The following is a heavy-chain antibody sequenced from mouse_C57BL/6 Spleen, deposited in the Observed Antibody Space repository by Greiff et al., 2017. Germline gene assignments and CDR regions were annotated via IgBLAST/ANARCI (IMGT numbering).Heavy chain of an antibody. J-gene: IGHJ4*01. CDR3: TYYYGSSYAMDY. D-gene: IGHD1-1*01. V-gene: IGHV6-3*01. Sequence: EVQLVESGGGLVQPGGSMKLSCVASGFTFSNYWMNWVRQSPEKGLEWVAQIRLKSDNYATHYAESVKGRFTISRDDSKSSVYLQMNNLRAEDTGIYYCTYYYGSSYAMDYWGQGTSVTVSS. CDR1: GFTFSNYW. CDR2: IRLKSDNYAT.